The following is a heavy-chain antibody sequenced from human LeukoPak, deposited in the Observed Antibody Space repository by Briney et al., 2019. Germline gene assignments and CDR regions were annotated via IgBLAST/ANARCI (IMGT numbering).Heavy chain of an antibody. CDR2: LYTSGST. J-gene: IGHJ4*02. CDR3: ARGIGSWYYFDY. Sequence: LSEALSLTCPGSRGSLNRYYWSWIRQPAGRGLEWIGRLYTSGSTKYNPSLKSRVTMSVDTSKNQCTLKLSSVTAADTAVYYCARGIGSWYYFDYWGQGTLVTVSS. CDR1: RGSLNRYY. D-gene: IGHD6-13*01. V-gene: IGHV4-4*07.